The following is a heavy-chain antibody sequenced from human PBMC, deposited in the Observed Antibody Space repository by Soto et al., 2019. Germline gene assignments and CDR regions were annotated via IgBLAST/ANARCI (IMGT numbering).Heavy chain of an antibody. CDR3: ARDSVGYYDILTGPLDH. D-gene: IGHD3-9*01. CDR1: GGSISSGGYY. V-gene: IGHV4-31*03. CDR2: IYYSGST. J-gene: IGHJ4*02. Sequence: SETLSLTCTVSGGSISSGGYYWSWIRQHPGKGLEWIGYIYYSGSTYYNPSLKSRVTISVDTSKNQFSLKLSSVTAADTAVYYCARDSVGYYDILTGPLDHWGQGTLVTVSS.